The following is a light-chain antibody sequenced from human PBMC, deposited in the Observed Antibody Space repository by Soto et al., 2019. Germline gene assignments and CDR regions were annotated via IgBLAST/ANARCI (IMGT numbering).Light chain of an antibody. V-gene: IGKV3D-15*01. CDR1: QSVRNN. CDR2: AAS. CDR3: QQYNDWPPLT. Sequence: EIVLTQSPATLSVSPGDRVTLSCRASQSVRNNFAWYQQRPGQAPRLLIYAASTRAPGIPARFSGGGSGTEFTLTISSLQSEDFAVYYSQQYNDWPPLTFGPGTKVDI. J-gene: IGKJ3*01.